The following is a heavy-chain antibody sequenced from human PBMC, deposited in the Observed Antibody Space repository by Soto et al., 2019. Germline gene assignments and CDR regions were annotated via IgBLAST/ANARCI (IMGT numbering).Heavy chain of an antibody. J-gene: IGHJ5*02. CDR2: VISDGTTI. Sequence: PGGSLRLSCAASGFTFGNHWMHWVRQAPGKGLEWVSRVISDGTTIDYADSVKGRFTVSRDNAKSTLYLQMNSLRAEDTAVYYCATAEVDHWGPGTLVTVSS. CDR3: ATAEVDH. V-gene: IGHV3-74*01. CDR1: GFTFGNHW.